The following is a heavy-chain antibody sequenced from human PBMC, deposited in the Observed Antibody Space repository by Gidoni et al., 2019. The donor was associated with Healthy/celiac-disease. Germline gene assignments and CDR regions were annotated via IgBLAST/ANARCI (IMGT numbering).Heavy chain of an antibody. Sequence: QVQLVQSGAEVKKPGASVKVSCKASGYTFTGYYMHWVRQAPGQGLEWMGRINPNSGGTNYAQKFQGRVTMTRDTSISTAYMELSRLRSDDTAVYYCARVRMTTVSDGRIDYWGQGTLVTVSS. J-gene: IGHJ4*02. CDR2: INPNSGGT. D-gene: IGHD4-17*01. CDR1: GYTFTGYY. V-gene: IGHV1-2*06. CDR3: ARVRMTTVSDGRIDY.